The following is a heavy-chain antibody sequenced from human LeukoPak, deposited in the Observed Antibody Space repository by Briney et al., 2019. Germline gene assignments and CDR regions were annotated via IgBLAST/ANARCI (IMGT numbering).Heavy chain of an antibody. J-gene: IGHJ3*02. V-gene: IGHV1-18*04. CDR1: GYTFTSYG. CDR2: ISAYNGNT. D-gene: IGHD5-18*01. Sequence: ASVKVSCKASGYTFTSYGISRVRQAPGHRLEWMGWISAYNGNTNYAQKLQGRVTMTPDTSTSTAYMELRSLRSDDAVVYYCARVTYSYGDGGAFDIWGQGTMVTVSS. CDR3: ARVTYSYGDGGAFDI.